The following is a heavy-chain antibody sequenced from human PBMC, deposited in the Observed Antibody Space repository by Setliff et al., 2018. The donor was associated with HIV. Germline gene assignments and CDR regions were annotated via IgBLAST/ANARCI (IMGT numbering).Heavy chain of an antibody. CDR3: ARGGPPNDYSYYFDS. J-gene: IGHJ4*02. V-gene: IGHV3-48*03. D-gene: IGHD4-17*01. CDR1: GFTFSNYE. Sequence: GSLRLSCAASGFTFSNYELNWVRQAPGKGLEWVAFINRRGNNIFYSDSVKGRFTISRDNAKNSLYLQMNSLRADDTAVYYCARGGPPNDYSYYFDSWGQGTLVTVSS. CDR2: INRRGNNI.